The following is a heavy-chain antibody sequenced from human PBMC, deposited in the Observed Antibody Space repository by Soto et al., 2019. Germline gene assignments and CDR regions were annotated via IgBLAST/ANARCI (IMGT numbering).Heavy chain of an antibody. CDR3: ARDSDDFWSGYGY. J-gene: IGHJ4*02. CDR2: IYYSGST. CDR1: GGSISSYY. V-gene: IGHV4-59*01. Sequence: QVQLQESGPGLVKPSETLSLTCTVSGGSISSYYWSWIRQPPGKGLEWIGYIYYSGSTNYNPSLRSRVTISVDTSKNQFSLKLSSVAAADTAVYYGARDSDDFWSGYGYWGQGTLVTVSS. D-gene: IGHD3-3*01.